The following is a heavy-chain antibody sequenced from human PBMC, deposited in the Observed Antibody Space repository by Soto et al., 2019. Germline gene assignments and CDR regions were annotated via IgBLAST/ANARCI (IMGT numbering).Heavy chain of an antibody. CDR1: GASISSYY. V-gene: IGHV4-59*01. Sequence: ETLSLTCSVSGASISSYYWTWIRQPPGGGLEWIGYMHHTQGTNDNPSLRGRVHMSIDTSMNQFSLRLTSVTAADTAVYYCARVPFVGYFDWLDPWGHGTLVTVSS. D-gene: IGHD3-9*01. CDR3: ARVPFVGYFDWLDP. J-gene: IGHJ5*02. CDR2: MHHTQGT.